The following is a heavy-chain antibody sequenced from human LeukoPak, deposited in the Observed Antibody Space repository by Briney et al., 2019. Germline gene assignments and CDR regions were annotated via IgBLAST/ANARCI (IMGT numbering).Heavy chain of an antibody. J-gene: IGHJ4*02. CDR3: ARRNSSGYYLFFDY. Sequence: SETLSLTCTVSGGSISSSSYYWDWIRQPPGKGLEWIGSIYYSGSTYYNPSLKSRVTISVDTSKNQFSLKLSSVTAADTAVYYCARRNSSGYYLFFDYWGQGTLVTVSS. CDR2: IYYSGST. D-gene: IGHD3-22*01. V-gene: IGHV4-39*01. CDR1: GGSISSSSYY.